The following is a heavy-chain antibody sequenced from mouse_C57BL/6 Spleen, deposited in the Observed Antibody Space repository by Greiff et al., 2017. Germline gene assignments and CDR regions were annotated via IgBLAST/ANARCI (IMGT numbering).Heavy chain of an antibody. CDR1: GYAFSSSW. Sequence: VQLQQSGPELVKPGASVKISCKASGYAFSSSWMHWVKQRPGKGLEWIGRIYPGDGDTNYNGKFKGKATLTADKSSSTAYMQLSSLTSKSSAVYVSASSASVTTDCGMDYWGQGTSVTVSS. CDR3: ASSASVTTDCGMDY. J-gene: IGHJ4*01. CDR2: IYPGDGDT. D-gene: IGHD2-12*01. V-gene: IGHV1-82*01.